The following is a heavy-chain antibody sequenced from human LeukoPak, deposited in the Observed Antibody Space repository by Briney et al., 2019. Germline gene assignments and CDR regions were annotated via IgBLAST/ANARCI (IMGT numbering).Heavy chain of an antibody. J-gene: IGHJ4*02. CDR3: AYGSLFDY. Sequence: SETLSLTCAVYGGSFSGYYWSWIRQPPGKGLEWIASMYYGGSTYYNPSLKSRVTISLDASKDQFSLKVSSVTAADTAVYYCAYGSLFDYWGQGTLVTVSS. D-gene: IGHD3-10*01. V-gene: IGHV4-34*01. CDR2: MYYGGST. CDR1: GGSFSGYY.